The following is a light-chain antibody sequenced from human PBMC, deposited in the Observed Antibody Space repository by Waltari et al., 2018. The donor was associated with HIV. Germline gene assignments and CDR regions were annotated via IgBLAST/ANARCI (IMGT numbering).Light chain of an antibody. V-gene: IGLV1-44*01. Sequence: QFVLTQPPSASGTPGQRVTSSCSGSSSDIGTKPVNWYQQLPGTAPKRLIYSTIQRPSGVPDRFSGSKSGTSASLAISGLHSDDEALYYCETWDDSLNGPVFGGGTKLTGL. CDR1: SSDIGTKP. CDR2: STI. J-gene: IGLJ3*02. CDR3: ETWDDSLNGPV.